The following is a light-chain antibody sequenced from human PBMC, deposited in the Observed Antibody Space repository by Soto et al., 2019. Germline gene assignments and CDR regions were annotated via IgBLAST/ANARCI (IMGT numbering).Light chain of an antibody. J-gene: IGLJ1*01. CDR1: SSDVGGYNY. CDR2: EVN. Sequence: QSALTQPPSASGSPGQSVTISCTGTSSDVGGYNYVSWFQQHPGKAPKLIIHEVNQRPSGVPDRFSGSKSGNTASLTVSGLQAEDEGTYYCSSYGGYNNVVFXTGTNGTVL. CDR3: SSYGGYNNVV. V-gene: IGLV2-8*01.